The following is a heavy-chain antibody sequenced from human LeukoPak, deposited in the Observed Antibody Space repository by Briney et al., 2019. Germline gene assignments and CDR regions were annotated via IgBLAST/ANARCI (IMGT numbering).Heavy chain of an antibody. CDR1: GYTFTGYY. CDR3: ARGRYYDSSGYYDAFDI. Sequence: ASVKVSCKASGYTFTGYYMHWVRQAPGQGLEWMGWINPNSGGTNSAQKFQGRVTMTRDTSISTAYMELSRLRSDDTAVYYCARGRYYDSSGYYDAFDIWGQGTMVTVSS. CDR2: INPNSGGT. D-gene: IGHD3-22*01. J-gene: IGHJ3*02. V-gene: IGHV1-2*02.